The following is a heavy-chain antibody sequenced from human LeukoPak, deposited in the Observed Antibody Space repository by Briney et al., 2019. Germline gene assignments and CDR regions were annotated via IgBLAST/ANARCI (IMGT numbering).Heavy chain of an antibody. CDR3: AGGLGLLKRNYFDY. J-gene: IGHJ4*02. V-gene: IGHV3-7*04. D-gene: IGHD3/OR15-3a*01. CDR1: GFSFSRYW. Sequence: PGGSLRLSCAASGFSFSRYWMSWVRQAPVRGLEWVANIKPDGSEIYYVDSVKGRFTISRDNAKNSLYLQMSSLRAEDTAVYYCAGGLGLLKRNYFDYWGQGSLVIVSS. CDR2: IKPDGSEI.